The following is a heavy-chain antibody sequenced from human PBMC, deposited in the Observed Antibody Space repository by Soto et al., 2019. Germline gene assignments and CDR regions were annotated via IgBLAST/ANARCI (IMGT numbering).Heavy chain of an antibody. D-gene: IGHD3-22*01. CDR1: GFTFSSYE. J-gene: IGHJ6*02. CDR3: ARDKRYDSSGYYWLDV. Sequence: LRLSCAASGFTFSSYEMNWVRQAPGKGLEWVSYISSSGSTIYYADSVKGRFTISRDNAKNSLYLQMNSLRAEDTAVYYCARDKRYDSSGYYWLDVWGQGTTVTVSS. V-gene: IGHV3-48*03. CDR2: ISSSGSTI.